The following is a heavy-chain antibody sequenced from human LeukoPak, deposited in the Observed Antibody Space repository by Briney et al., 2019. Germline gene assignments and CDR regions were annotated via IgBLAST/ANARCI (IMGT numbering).Heavy chain of an antibody. D-gene: IGHD3-3*01. V-gene: IGHV4-4*07. J-gene: IGHJ4*02. CDR3: ARDRFGDLNYFDY. Sequence: SETLSLTCTVSGGSISSYFWSWIRQPAGKGLEWIGRIYTSGSTNYNLSLKSRVTISADKSTNQFSLKLSSVTAADTAVYYCARDRFGDLNYFDYWGQGTLVTVSS. CDR2: IYTSGST. CDR1: GGSISSYF.